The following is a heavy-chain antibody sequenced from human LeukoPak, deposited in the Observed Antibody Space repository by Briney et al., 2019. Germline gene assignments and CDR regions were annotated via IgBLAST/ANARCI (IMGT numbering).Heavy chain of an antibody. CDR3: ARDRGVVGQFDP. V-gene: IGHV3-7*01. J-gene: IGHJ5*02. CDR2: INQDGSEK. CDR1: GFTFSSYG. Sequence: GGSLRLSCAASGFTFSSYGMHWVRQAPGKGLEWVANINQDGSEKNYVDSVKGRFTISRDNAKNSLYLQMNSLRAEDTAVYYCARDRGVVGQFDPWGQGTLVTVSS. D-gene: IGHD2-15*01.